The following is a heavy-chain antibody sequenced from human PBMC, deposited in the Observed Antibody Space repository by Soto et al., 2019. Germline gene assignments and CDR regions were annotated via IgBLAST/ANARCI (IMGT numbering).Heavy chain of an antibody. V-gene: IGHV3-23*01. CDR3: AKTRRCSSTSCSGSLSDY. CDR1: GFTFSSYA. D-gene: IGHD2-2*01. J-gene: IGHJ4*02. CDR2: ISGSGGST. Sequence: GGSLRLSCAASGFTFSSYAMSWVRQAPGKGLEWVSAISGSGGSTYYADSVKGRFTISRDNSKNTLYLQMNSLRAEDTAVYYCAKTRRCSSTSCSGSLSDYWGQGTLVTVSS.